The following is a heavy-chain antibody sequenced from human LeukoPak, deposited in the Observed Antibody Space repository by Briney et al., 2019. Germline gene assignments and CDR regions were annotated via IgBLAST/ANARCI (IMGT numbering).Heavy chain of an antibody. J-gene: IGHJ6*03. Sequence: SQTLSLTCAVSGGPISSGGYSWRWIRQPPGKGLEWIGYIYHSGSTYYNPSLKSRVTISVDRSKNQFSLKLSSVTAADTAVYYCARDSSSYYYYYMDVWGKGATVTVSS. CDR1: GGPISSGGYS. V-gene: IGHV4-30-2*01. CDR2: IYHSGST. CDR3: ARDSSSYYYYYMDV. D-gene: IGHD6-6*01.